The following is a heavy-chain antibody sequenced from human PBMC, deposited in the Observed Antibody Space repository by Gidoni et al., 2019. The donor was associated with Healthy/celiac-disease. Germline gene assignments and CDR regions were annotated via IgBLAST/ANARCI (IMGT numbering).Heavy chain of an antibody. CDR3: ARVVRLRYRVVVEVAAAGNWFDP. D-gene: IGHD6-13*01. CDR2: INHSGST. CDR1: GGSFSGYY. J-gene: IGHJ5*02. V-gene: IGHV4-34*01. Sequence: QVQLQQWGAGLLKPSETLSLTCAVYGGSFSGYYWSWIRQPPGKGLEWIGEINHSGSTNYNPSLKSRVTISVDTSKNQFSLKLSSVTAADTAVYYCARVVRLRYRVVVEVAAAGNWFDPWGQGTLVTVSS.